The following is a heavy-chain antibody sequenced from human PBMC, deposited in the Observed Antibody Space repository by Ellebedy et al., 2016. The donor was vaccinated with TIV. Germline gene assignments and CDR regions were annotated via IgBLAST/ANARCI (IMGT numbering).Heavy chain of an antibody. V-gene: IGHV3-7*01. CDR3: ARLTMVRGVIITGDYFDY. D-gene: IGHD3-10*01. CDR2: IKQDGSEK. Sequence: GESLKISCAASGFTFSSYWMSWVRQAPGKGLEWVANIKQDGSEKYYVDSVKGRFTISRDNAKNSLYLQMNSLRAEDTAVYYCARLTMVRGVIITGDYFDYWGQGTLVTVSS. CDR1: GFTFSSYW. J-gene: IGHJ4*02.